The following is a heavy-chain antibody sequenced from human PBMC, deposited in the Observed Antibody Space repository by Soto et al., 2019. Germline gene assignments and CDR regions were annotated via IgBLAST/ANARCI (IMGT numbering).Heavy chain of an antibody. Sequence: QLQLQESGPGLVKPSETLSLTCTVSGGSISSSSYYWGWIRQPPGKGLEWIGSIYYSGSTYYNPSLKSRVTISVDTSKNQFSLKLSSVTAADTAVYYCLQGPTSRWFDPWGQGTLVTVSS. J-gene: IGHJ5*02. CDR3: LQGPTSRWFDP. CDR1: GGSISSSSYY. V-gene: IGHV4-39*01. D-gene: IGHD1-1*01. CDR2: IYYSGST.